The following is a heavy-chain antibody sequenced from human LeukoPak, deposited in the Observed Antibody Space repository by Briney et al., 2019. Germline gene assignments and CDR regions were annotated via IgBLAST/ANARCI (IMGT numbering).Heavy chain of an antibody. CDR1: GDSISSGSYY. Sequence: SETLSLTCTVSGDSISSGSYYWGWIRQPPGKGLEWIGSIYHSGSTYYNPSLKSRVTISVDTSKNQFSLKLSSVTAADTAVYYCAKGTSSGWYYFDYWGQGTLVTVSS. CDR2: IYHSGST. CDR3: AKGTSSGWYYFDY. D-gene: IGHD6-19*01. J-gene: IGHJ4*02. V-gene: IGHV4-39*07.